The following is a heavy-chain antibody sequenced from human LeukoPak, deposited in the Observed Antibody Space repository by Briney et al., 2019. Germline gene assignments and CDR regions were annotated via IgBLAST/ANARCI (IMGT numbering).Heavy chain of an antibody. D-gene: IGHD6-6*01. CDR1: GGSFSGYY. CDR3: ARARSSSYYYYYYYMDV. J-gene: IGHJ6*03. V-gene: IGHV4-34*01. Sequence: SETLSLTCAVYGGSFSGYYWSWIRQPPGKGLEWIGEINHSGSTNYNPSLKSRVTISVDTSKNQFSLKLSSVTAADTAVYYCARARSSSYYYYYYYMDVWGKGTTVTVSS. CDR2: INHSGST.